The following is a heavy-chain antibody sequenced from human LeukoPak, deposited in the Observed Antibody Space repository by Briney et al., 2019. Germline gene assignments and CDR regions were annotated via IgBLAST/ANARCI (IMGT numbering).Heavy chain of an antibody. CDR2: LDNNGDNT. J-gene: IGHJ4*02. V-gene: IGHV3-23*01. D-gene: IGHD1-26*01. CDR3: AKIAETSGTYGQGFDY. CDR1: GYTFTTYG. Sequence: GGSLRLSCVGSGYTFTTYGMSWVRQAPGKGLEWVSGLDNNGDNTCYADSVKGRFTISRDNSKNTPYLQMNSLRVEDTAVYYCAKIAETSGTYGQGFDYWGQGTLVTVSS.